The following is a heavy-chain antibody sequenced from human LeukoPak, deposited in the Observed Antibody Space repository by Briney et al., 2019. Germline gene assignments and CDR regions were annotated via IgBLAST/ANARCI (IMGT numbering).Heavy chain of an antibody. CDR2: INPSDDST. CDR1: GYTFTSYY. D-gene: IGHD3-10*01. CDR3: ARDRPYYYGLGSYYLDV. Sequence: ASVKVSCKASGYTFTSYYMHWVRQAPGQGLEWMGIINPSDDSTNYAQKFQGRVTMTRDTSTSTVYMELSSLRSEDTAVYYCARDRPYYYGLGSYYLDVWGQGTTVTVSS. V-gene: IGHV1-46*01. J-gene: IGHJ6*02.